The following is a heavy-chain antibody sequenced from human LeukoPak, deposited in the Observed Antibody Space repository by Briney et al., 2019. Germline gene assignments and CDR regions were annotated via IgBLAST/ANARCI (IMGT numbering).Heavy chain of an antibody. D-gene: IGHD3-3*01. J-gene: IGHJ4*02. Sequence: PGGSLRLSCAASGFTFSSYWMHWVRQAPGKGLVWVSRVNTDGRSTSYADSVKGRSTISRDNAKNTLYLQMNSLRAEDTAVYYCAKAGYSHITMGYWGQGTLVTVSS. CDR3: AKAGYSHITMGY. V-gene: IGHV3-74*01. CDR2: VNTDGRST. CDR1: GFTFSSYW.